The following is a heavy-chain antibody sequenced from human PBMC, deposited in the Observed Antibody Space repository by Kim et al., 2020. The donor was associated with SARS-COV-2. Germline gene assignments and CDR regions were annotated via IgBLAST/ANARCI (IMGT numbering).Heavy chain of an antibody. CDR2: IYYSGST. Sequence: SETLSLTCTVSGGSISSSSYYWGWIRQPPGKGLEWIGSIYYSGSTYYNPSLKSRVTISVDTSKNQFSLKLSSVTAADTAVYYCARHGSIIAVAGHYFDYWGQGTLVTVSS. D-gene: IGHD6-19*01. CDR3: ARHGSIIAVAGHYFDY. CDR1: GGSISSSSYY. V-gene: IGHV4-39*01. J-gene: IGHJ4*02.